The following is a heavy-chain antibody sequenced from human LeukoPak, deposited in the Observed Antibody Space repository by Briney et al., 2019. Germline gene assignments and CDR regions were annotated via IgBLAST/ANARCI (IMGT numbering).Heavy chain of an antibody. CDR2: ICGSGTRT. J-gene: IGHJ4*02. CDR1: GFTFTTYG. V-gene: IGHV3-23*01. Sequence: GGTLRLSCSASGFTFTTYGMNWVRQAPGKGLEWGSGICGSGTRTYYADSVKGRFTISRDNSKNTLYLQMNSLRDEDTAVYYCAKDSHWILFDDWGQGTLVTVSS. CDR3: AKDSHWILFDD. D-gene: IGHD2-2*03.